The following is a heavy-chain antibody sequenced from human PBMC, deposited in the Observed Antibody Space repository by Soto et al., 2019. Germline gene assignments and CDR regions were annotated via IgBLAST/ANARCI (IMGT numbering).Heavy chain of an antibody. J-gene: IGHJ6*03. V-gene: IGHV3-15*01. CDR1: GFTFSNAW. Sequence: GGSLRLSCAASGFTFSNAWMSWVRQAPGKGLEWVGRIKSKTDGGTTDYAAPVKGRFTISRDDSKNTLYLQMNSLKTEDTAVYYCTTEGVVVPAAIGEYYYYYYMDVWGKGTTVTVSS. CDR2: IKSKTDGGTT. CDR3: TTEGVVVPAAIGEYYYYYYMDV. D-gene: IGHD2-2*01.